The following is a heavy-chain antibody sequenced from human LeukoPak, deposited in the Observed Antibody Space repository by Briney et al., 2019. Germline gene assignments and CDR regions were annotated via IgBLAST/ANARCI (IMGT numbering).Heavy chain of an antibody. J-gene: IGHJ3*02. Sequence: ASVKVSCKASGYTFTSYAMHWVRQAPGQRLEWMGWINAGNGNTKYSQKFQGRVTITRDTSASTAYMELSSLRSEDTAVYYCARDLVPYYYGSGSYYDAFDIWGQGTMVTVSS. D-gene: IGHD3-10*01. CDR3: ARDLVPYYYGSGSYYDAFDI. CDR1: GYTFTSYA. V-gene: IGHV1-3*01. CDR2: INAGNGNT.